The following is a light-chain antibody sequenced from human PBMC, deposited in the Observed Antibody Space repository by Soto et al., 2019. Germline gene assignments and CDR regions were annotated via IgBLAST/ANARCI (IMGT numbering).Light chain of an antibody. CDR3: SSYAGSHMGVV. CDR2: EVS. J-gene: IGLJ1*01. V-gene: IGLV2-8*01. Sequence: SVLPKPPSASGSPGQSVTISCTGTSSDVGGYNYVSWYQQHPGKAPKLMIYEVSKRPSGVPDRFSGSKSGNTASLTVSGLQAEDEADYYCSSYAGSHMGVVFGTGTKVTVL. CDR1: SSDVGGYNY.